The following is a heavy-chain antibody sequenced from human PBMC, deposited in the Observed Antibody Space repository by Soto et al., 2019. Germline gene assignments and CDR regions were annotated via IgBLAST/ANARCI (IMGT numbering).Heavy chain of an antibody. CDR1: GYTFSNYA. CDR3: ARWSYYDSSGYRDY. V-gene: IGHV1-3*01. D-gene: IGHD3-22*01. CDR2: NNAATGAT. Sequence: ASVKVSCKAFGYTFSNYALHWVRQALGQRLEWMGCNNAATGATEYSQKFRDRVTITRDTSANTVYMEMNSLRSEDTAVYYCARWSYYDSSGYRDYWGQGALVTVSS. J-gene: IGHJ4*02.